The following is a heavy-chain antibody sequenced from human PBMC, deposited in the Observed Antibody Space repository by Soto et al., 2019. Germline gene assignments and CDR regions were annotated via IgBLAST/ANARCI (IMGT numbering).Heavy chain of an antibody. CDR3: ARGRASGSYYLLDY. D-gene: IGHD3-10*01. CDR2: INPNSGNI. V-gene: IGHV1-8*01. Sequence: ASVKVSFKSSGNTFTSYDINWVRQATGHGLEWMGWINPNSGNIGYAQKFQGRVTMTRDTAIRTAYMEVSRLRSDDTAVYYCARGRASGSYYLLDYWGQGTLVTVSS. J-gene: IGHJ4*02. CDR1: GNTFTSYD.